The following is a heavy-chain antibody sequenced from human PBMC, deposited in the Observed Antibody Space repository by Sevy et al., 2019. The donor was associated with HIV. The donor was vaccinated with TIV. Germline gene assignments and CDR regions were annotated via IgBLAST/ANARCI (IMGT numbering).Heavy chain of an antibody. J-gene: IGHJ4*02. V-gene: IGHV3-48*03. Sequence: GESLKISCAASGFTLSYYEMNWVRQAPGKGLEWVSSITSGSSKYYADSVKDRFTISGDNGKNSIYLQMNSLRAEDSAVYYCARGRGSCNGGSCYLDYWGQGTLVTVSS. CDR2: ITSGSSK. CDR1: GFTLSYYE. D-gene: IGHD2-15*01. CDR3: ARGRGSCNGGSCYLDY.